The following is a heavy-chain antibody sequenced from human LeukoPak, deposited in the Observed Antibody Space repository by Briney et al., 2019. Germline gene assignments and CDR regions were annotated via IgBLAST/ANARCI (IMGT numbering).Heavy chain of an antibody. J-gene: IGHJ6*02. Sequence: SVTLSLTCTVSGGSISSYYWSWIRQPPGKGLEWIGYIYYSGSTNYNPSLKSRVTISVDTSKNQFSLKLSSVTAADTAVYYCARSYEGYLSFYYYYGMDVWGQGTTVTVSS. CDR1: GGSISSYY. D-gene: IGHD3-16*01. V-gene: IGHV4-59*08. CDR3: ARSYEGYLSFYYYYGMDV. CDR2: IYYSGST.